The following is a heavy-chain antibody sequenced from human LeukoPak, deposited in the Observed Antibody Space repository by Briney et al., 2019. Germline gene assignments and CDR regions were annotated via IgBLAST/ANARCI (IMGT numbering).Heavy chain of an antibody. J-gene: IGHJ4*02. Sequence: SETLSLTCAVYGGSFSGYYWSWIRQPPGKGLEWIGGINHSGSTNYNPSLKSRVTISVDTSKNQFSLKLSSVTAADTAVYYCARAAPKIRYCSSTSCYRYFDYWGQGTLVTVSS. V-gene: IGHV4-34*01. CDR3: ARAAPKIRYCSSTSCYRYFDY. CDR2: INHSGST. CDR1: GGSFSGYY. D-gene: IGHD2-2*01.